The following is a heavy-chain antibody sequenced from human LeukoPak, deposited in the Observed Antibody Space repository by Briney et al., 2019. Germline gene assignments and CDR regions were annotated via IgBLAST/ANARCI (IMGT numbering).Heavy chain of an antibody. CDR2: IIPIFGTA. CDR1: GGTFSSYA. V-gene: IGHV1-69*06. J-gene: IGHJ4*02. Sequence: SVKVSCKASGGTFSSYAISWVRQAPGQGLEWMGGIIPIFGTANYAQKFQGRVTITADKSTSTAYMELSSLRSEDTAVYYCARQGYGGHSQGAADYWGQGTLVTVSS. CDR3: ARQGYGGHSQGAADY. D-gene: IGHD4-23*01.